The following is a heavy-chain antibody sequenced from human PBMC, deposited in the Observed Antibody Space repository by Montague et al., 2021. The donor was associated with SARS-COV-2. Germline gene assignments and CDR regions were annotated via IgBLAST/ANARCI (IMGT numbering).Heavy chain of an antibody. D-gene: IGHD6-25*01. Sequence: TLSLTCTVSIGSISSGSYYWSWIRQLAGKGLEWIGRIYTSGSTNYNPSLKSRVTISVDTSKNQFSLKLSSVTAADTAVYYCARDGYSSGWNGLHWFDPWGQGTLVTVSP. J-gene: IGHJ5*02. CDR1: IGSISSGSYY. V-gene: IGHV4-61*02. CDR3: ARDGYSSGWNGLHWFDP. CDR2: IYTSGST.